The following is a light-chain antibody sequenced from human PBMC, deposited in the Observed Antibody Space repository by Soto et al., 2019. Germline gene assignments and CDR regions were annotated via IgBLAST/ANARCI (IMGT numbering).Light chain of an antibody. CDR1: QSVTSN. V-gene: IGKV3-15*01. Sequence: EIVMTQSPATLSVSPGERATLSCRASQSVTSNLAWYQQKPGQAPRLLIYDASTRATGIPARFSGSGSGTEFTLTISSLQSEDFAAYYCQQYNSWPPLTFGGGTKVEIK. CDR3: QQYNSWPPLT. CDR2: DAS. J-gene: IGKJ4*01.